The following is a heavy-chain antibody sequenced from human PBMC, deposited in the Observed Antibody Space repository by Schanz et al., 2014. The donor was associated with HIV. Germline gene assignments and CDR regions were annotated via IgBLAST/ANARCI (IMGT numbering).Heavy chain of an antibody. V-gene: IGHV3-23*04. CDR2: ISEFGGSA. Sequence: EVQLVESGGGLVQPGRSLRLSCAASGFTFDDYAMHWVRQAPGRGLEWVSGISEFGGSAWYADSVKGRFTISRDNSKNTLYLQMDSLRAEDTALYFCAKSTWVDNCGQGTLVTVSS. D-gene: IGHD2-2*01. J-gene: IGHJ4*02. CDR3: AKSTWVDN. CDR1: GFTFDDYA.